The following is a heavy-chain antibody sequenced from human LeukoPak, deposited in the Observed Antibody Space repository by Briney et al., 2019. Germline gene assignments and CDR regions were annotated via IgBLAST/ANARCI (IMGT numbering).Heavy chain of an antibody. V-gene: IGHV3-13*01. D-gene: IGHD1-26*01. J-gene: IGHJ4*02. CDR1: GFTFSNYD. CDR2: IGTAGAT. Sequence: PGGSLRLSCAASGFTFSNYDMHWVRQPTGKPLEWVSAIGTAGATYYPGSVRGRFTMSRENAKNSFYLQMNSLTAGDTAVYYCARGNGTSFDHWGQGTLVTVSS. CDR3: ARGNGTSFDH.